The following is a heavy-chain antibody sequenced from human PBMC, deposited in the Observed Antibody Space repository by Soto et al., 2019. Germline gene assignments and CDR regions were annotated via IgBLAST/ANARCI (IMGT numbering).Heavy chain of an antibody. V-gene: IGHV1-18*01. J-gene: IGHJ4*01. Sequence: AASMKVSCWASGYTFTSYGISWARQAPGQGLEWMGWISAYNGNTNYAQKLQGRVTMTTDTSTSTAYMELRSLRFDDTAVYYCARDLMEDYIWGSYGYTGYYFDYWG. CDR3: ARDLMEDYIWGSYGYTGYYFDY. D-gene: IGHD3-16*01. CDR2: ISAYNGNT. CDR1: GYTFTSYG.